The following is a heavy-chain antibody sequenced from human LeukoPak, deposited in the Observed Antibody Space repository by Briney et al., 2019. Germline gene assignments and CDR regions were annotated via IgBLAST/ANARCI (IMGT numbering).Heavy chain of an antibody. Sequence: SETLSLTCTVSGGSISSGSYYWSWIRQPAGKGLGWIGRIYTSGSTNYNPSLKSRVTISVDTSKNQFSLKLSSVTAADTAVYYCARDGAAAGMTGPQNWFDPWGQGTLVTVSS. J-gene: IGHJ5*02. CDR1: GGSISSGSYY. CDR2: IYTSGST. V-gene: IGHV4-61*02. D-gene: IGHD6-13*01. CDR3: ARDGAAAGMTGPQNWFDP.